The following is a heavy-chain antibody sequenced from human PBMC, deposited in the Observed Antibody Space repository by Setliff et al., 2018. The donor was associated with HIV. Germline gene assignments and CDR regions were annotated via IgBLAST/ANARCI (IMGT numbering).Heavy chain of an antibody. CDR3: ARGVGEYYNFWSGYPAWYFDL. V-gene: IGHV4-59*01. Sequence: SETLSLTCTVSGGSISSYYWSWIRQPPGKGLEWIGYIYYSGSTNYNPSLKRRVTISVDTSKNQFSLKLSSVTAADPAVYYCARGVGEYYNFWSGYPAWYFDLWGRGTLVTVSS. D-gene: IGHD3-3*01. J-gene: IGHJ2*01. CDR2: IYYSGST. CDR1: GGSISSYY.